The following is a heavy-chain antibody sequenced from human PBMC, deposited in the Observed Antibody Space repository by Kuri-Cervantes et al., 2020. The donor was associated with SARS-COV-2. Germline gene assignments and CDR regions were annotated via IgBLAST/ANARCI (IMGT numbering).Heavy chain of an antibody. CDR1: GSTFSGSA. J-gene: IGHJ5*02. Sequence: SVKVSCKASGSTFSGSAIQWVRQARGQRLERIGWIVVGSGNTDYVREFQERVTITRDMSTTTVYMELSGLRSDDTAMYYCAPFYYRSINNWSDPWGQGTQVTVSS. D-gene: IGHD3-10*01. CDR3: APFYYRSINNWSDP. V-gene: IGHV1-58*02. CDR2: IVVGSGNT.